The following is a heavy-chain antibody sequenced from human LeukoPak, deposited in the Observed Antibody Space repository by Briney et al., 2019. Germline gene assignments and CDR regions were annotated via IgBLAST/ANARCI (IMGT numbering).Heavy chain of an antibody. V-gene: IGHV3-7*01. J-gene: IGHJ4*02. CDR3: ARAVVGFLDTPRYFDY. D-gene: IGHD2-15*01. CDR1: GFTFSSYW. Sequence: PGGSLRLSCAASGFTFSSYWMSWVRQAPGKGLEWVANIKQDGSEKYYVDSVKGRFTISRDNAKNSLYLQMNSLRAEDTAVYYCARAVVGFLDTPRYFDYWGQGTQVTVSS. CDR2: IKQDGSEK.